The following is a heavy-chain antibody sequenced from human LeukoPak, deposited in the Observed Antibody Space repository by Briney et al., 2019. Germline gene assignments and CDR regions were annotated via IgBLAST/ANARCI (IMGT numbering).Heavy chain of an antibody. V-gene: IGHV4-39*07. Sequence: SETLSLTCTVSGGSISSSSYYWGWIRQPPGKGLEWIGSIYYSGSTYYNPSLKSRVTISVDTSKNQFSLKLSSVTVADTAVYYCAREVVVLSDFDYWGQGTLVTVSS. CDR1: GGSISSSSYY. CDR2: IYYSGST. CDR3: AREVVVLSDFDY. D-gene: IGHD2-15*01. J-gene: IGHJ4*02.